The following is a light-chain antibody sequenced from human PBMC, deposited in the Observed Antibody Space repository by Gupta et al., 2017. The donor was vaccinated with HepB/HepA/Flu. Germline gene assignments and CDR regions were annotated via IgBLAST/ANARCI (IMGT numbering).Light chain of an antibody. V-gene: IGKV3-20*01. CDR1: QSGSTSY. CDR3: QQYDSSPLT. J-gene: IGKJ4*01. Sequence: EIVLPQSPGPLSLPPGERAALSFRTRQSGSTSYLAWYQQKPGQAPRLLIYGASSRATGIPARFSGSGSGTEFTLTISRLEPEDFAVYYCQQYDSSPLTFGGGTKVEIK. CDR2: GAS.